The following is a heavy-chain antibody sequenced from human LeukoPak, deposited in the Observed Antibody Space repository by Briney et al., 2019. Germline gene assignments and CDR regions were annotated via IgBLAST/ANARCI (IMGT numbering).Heavy chain of an antibody. D-gene: IGHD3-22*01. V-gene: IGHV4-59*01. CDR3: AREGYYYDSSGYLFAALPYAFDI. CDR1: GGSISSYY. CDR2: IYYSGST. Sequence: PSETLSLTCTVSGGSISSYYWSWIRQPPGKGLEWIGYIYYSGSTNYNPSLKSRVTISVDTSKNQFSLKLSSVTAADTAVYYCAREGYYYDSSGYLFAALPYAFDIWGQGTMVTVSS. J-gene: IGHJ3*02.